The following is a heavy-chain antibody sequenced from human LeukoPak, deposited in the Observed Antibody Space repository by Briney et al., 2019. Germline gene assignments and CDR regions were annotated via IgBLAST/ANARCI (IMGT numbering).Heavy chain of an antibody. CDR2: ISGSGGST. CDR1: GFTFSSYA. J-gene: IGHJ3*02. V-gene: IGHV3-23*01. Sequence: GGSLRLSCAASGFTFSSYAMSWVRQAPGKGLKWVSAISGSGGSTYYADSVKGRFTISRDNSKNTLYLQMNSLRAEDTAVYYCAKGQIQLWFGSAFDIWGQGTMVTVSS. CDR3: AKGQIQLWFGSAFDI. D-gene: IGHD5-18*01.